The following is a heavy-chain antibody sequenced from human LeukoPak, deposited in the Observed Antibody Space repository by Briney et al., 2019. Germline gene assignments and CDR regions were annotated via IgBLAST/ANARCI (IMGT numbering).Heavy chain of an antibody. D-gene: IGHD3-22*01. CDR2: IYYSGST. Sequence: SETLSLTCTVSGGSIRSYYWSWIRQPPGKGLEWIGYIYYSGSTNYNPSLKSRVTISVDTSKNQFSLKLNSVTAADTAVYYCARGVYDRPFVFDIWGQGTMVTVSS. CDR1: GGSIRSYY. V-gene: IGHV4-59*08. CDR3: ARGVYDRPFVFDI. J-gene: IGHJ3*02.